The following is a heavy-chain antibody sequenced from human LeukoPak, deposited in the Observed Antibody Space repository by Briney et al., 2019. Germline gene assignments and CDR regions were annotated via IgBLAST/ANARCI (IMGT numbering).Heavy chain of an antibody. J-gene: IGHJ4*02. V-gene: IGHV1-2*02. CDR3: ARVSDRLRYFDWLDY. CDR1: LYNLSRDY. Sequence: AWVKVSCKEALYNLSRDYNHCGRQAPRQGFEGSGRVNPNSGGTNYAQKFQGRVTMTRDTSISTAYMELSRLRSDDTAVYYCARVSDRLRYFDWLDYWGQGTLVTVSS. D-gene: IGHD3-9*01. CDR2: VNPNSGGT.